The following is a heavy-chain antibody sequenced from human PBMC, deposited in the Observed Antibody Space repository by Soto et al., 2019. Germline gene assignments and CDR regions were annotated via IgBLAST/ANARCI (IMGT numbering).Heavy chain of an antibody. CDR3: ARGVVPAAIDFDY. V-gene: IGHV4-59*05. Sequence: PSETLSLTCTVSGGSISSYYWSWIRQPPGKGLEWIGSIYYSGSTYYNPSLKSRVTISVDTSKNQFSLKLSSVTAADTAVYYCARGVVPAAIDFDYWGQGTLVTVS. CDR1: GGSISSYY. CDR2: IYYSGST. J-gene: IGHJ4*02. D-gene: IGHD2-2*01.